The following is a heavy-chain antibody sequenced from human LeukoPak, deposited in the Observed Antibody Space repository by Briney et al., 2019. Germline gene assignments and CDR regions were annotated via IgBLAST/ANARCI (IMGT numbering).Heavy chain of an antibody. CDR2: ISSSSIYI. Sequence: GGSLRLSCAASGFTFSSYSMNWVRQAPGKGLEWVSSISSSSIYIYNADSVKGRFTISRDSSKNTLFLHMNTLRAEDTAIYYCAKDRTVGASYWYFDLWGRGTLVTVSS. V-gene: IGHV3-21*04. CDR3: AKDRTVGASYWYFDL. CDR1: GFTFSSYS. D-gene: IGHD1-26*01. J-gene: IGHJ2*01.